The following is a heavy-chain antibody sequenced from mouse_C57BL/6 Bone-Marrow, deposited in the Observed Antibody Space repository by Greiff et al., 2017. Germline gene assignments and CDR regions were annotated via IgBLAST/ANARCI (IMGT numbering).Heavy chain of an antibody. V-gene: IGHV3-6*01. CDR1: GYSITSGYY. J-gene: IGHJ3*01. CDR2: ISYDGSN. CDR3: ASGFAY. Sequence: ESGPGLVKPSQSLSLTCSATGYSITSGYYWNWIRQFPGNKLEWMGYISYDGSNNYNPSLKNRISITRDTSKNQFFLKLNSVTTEDTATYYCASGFAYWGQGTLVTVSA.